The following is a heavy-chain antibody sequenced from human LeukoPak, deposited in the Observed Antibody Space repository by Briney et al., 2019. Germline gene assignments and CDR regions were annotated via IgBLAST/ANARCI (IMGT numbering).Heavy chain of an antibody. D-gene: IGHD3-3*01. Sequence: GGSLRLSCAASGFTFSNFGMHWVRRAPGKGLEWVAFIRFDGTSEFYADSVKARFTISRDNSQNTVSLQLNNLRIEDTALYYCAKTSLSDPSGHYYYMDVWGKGTTVTVSS. V-gene: IGHV3-30*02. CDR1: GFTFSNFG. CDR2: IRFDGTSE. CDR3: AKTSLSDPSGHYYYMDV. J-gene: IGHJ6*03.